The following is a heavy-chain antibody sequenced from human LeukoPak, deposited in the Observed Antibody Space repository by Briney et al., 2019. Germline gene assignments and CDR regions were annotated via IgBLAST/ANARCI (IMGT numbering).Heavy chain of an antibody. Sequence: PSETLSLTCTVSGDSIGSYFWSWIRQSPGKGLEWIGHIYHSGSTNYNPSLKSRVTISIDTSKNQFSLKLTSVTSADTAVYYCATGTDSSSWYVFDYWGQGTLVTVSS. CDR3: ATGTDSSSWYVFDY. D-gene: IGHD6-13*01. CDR1: GDSIGSYF. CDR2: IYHSGST. J-gene: IGHJ4*02. V-gene: IGHV4-59*01.